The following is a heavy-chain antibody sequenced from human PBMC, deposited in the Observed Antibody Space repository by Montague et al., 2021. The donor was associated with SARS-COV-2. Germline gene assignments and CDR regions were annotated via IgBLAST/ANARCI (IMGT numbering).Heavy chain of an antibody. CDR1: GDSISRSNCF. J-gene: IGHJ3*02. Sequence: SETLSLTCSVSGDSISRSNCFRAGIRQPSGVGQEWSGSIYITGKXYYXPPLKRRVTISMNTSKNRSSLRLSSVTAADSVVSYCARWELNNAFDIWGLGTMITISS. CDR2: IYITGKX. V-gene: IGHV4-39*02. CDR3: ARWELNNAFDI. D-gene: IGHD1-7*01.